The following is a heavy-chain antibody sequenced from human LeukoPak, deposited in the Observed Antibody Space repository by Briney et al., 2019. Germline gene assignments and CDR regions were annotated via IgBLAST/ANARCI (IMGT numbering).Heavy chain of an antibody. CDR2: INHSGST. J-gene: IGHJ6*03. CDR3: ARERSKGYYYGSGSYFRYMDV. V-gene: IGHV4-34*01. D-gene: IGHD3-10*01. CDR1: GGSVSNYY. Sequence: PSETLSLTCTVSGGSVSNYYWSWIRQPPGKGLEWIGEINHSGSTNYNPSLKSRVTISVDTSKNQFSLKLSSVTTADTAVYYCARERSKGYYYGSGSYFRYMDVWGKGTTVTVSS.